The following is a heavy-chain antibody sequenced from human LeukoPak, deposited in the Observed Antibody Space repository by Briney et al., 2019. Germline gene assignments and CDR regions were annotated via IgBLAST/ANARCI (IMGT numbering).Heavy chain of an antibody. CDR1: GFTFSSYA. J-gene: IGHJ4*02. CDR3: ARDSFHTY. D-gene: IGHD3-16*02. CDR2: ISYDGSNK. Sequence: GGSLRLSCAASGFTFSSYAMHWVRQAPGKGLEWVAVISYDGSNKYYADSVRGRFTVSRDNSKSTIYLQMNSLRVDDTAVYYCARDSFHTYWGQGTLVTVSS. V-gene: IGHV3-30*14.